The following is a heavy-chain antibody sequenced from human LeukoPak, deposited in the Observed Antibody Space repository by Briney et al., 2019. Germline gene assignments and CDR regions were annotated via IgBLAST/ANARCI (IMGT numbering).Heavy chain of an antibody. V-gene: IGHV3-21*01. CDR3: ARELSGAAGIPSFFVGMDV. D-gene: IGHD2-2*02. J-gene: IGHJ6*02. Sequence: PGGSLRLSCAASGFTYSGYSMIWVRQAPGKGLEWVSSISRSSTYIYYADSVKGRFTISRVNSKNTLYLQMNSLRAEDTAVYYCARELSGAAGIPSFFVGMDVWGQGTTVTVSS. CDR1: GFTYSGYS. CDR2: ISRSSTYI.